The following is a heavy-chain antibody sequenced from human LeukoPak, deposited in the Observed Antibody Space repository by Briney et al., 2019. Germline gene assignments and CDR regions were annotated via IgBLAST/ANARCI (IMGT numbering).Heavy chain of an antibody. CDR1: GGCISSYY. D-gene: IGHD1-26*01. Sequence: PSEALSLTCTVCGGCISSYYWIWLGQPAAKGLEWIGRIYTSGSPNYNPSLTSRVTMSVDTSKNQFSLKLSSVTAADTAVYCCARDREWDLNWFDPWGQGTLATVSS. V-gene: IGHV4-4*07. CDR3: ARDREWDLNWFDP. J-gene: IGHJ5*02. CDR2: IYTSGSP.